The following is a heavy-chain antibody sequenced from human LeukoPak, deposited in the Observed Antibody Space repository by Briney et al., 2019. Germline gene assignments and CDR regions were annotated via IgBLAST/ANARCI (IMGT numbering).Heavy chain of an antibody. CDR2: ISSSGSTI. CDR1: GFTFSDYY. V-gene: IGHV3-11*04. J-gene: IGHJ4*02. D-gene: IGHD4-17*01. Sequence: GGSLSLSCAASGFTFSDYYMSWICQAPGKGLERVSYISSSGSTIYYADSVKGRFTISRDNAKNSLYLQMNSLRAEDTAVYYCARRMLYDYGDYPGLGYWGRGTLVTVSS. CDR3: ARRMLYDYGDYPGLGY.